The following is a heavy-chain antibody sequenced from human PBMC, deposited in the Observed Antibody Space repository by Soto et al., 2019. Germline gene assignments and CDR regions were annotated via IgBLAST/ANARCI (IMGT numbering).Heavy chain of an antibody. D-gene: IGHD6-6*01. Sequence: ASVKVSCKASGYTFTTYAMHWVRQAPGQGLEWMGWINTGNGITKYSQNFQGRVTISRDTSATTGYMELSSLRSEDTAVYYCATLSSSSNYWGQGTLVTVSS. CDR1: GYTFTTYA. CDR3: ATLSSSSNY. V-gene: IGHV1-3*04. J-gene: IGHJ4*02. CDR2: INTGNGIT.